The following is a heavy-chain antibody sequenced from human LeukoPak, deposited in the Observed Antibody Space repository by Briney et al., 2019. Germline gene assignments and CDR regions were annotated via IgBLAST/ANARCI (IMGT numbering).Heavy chain of an antibody. CDR1: GGSISSSNW. Sequence: SGTLSLTCAVSGGSISSSNWWSWVRQPPGEGLEWIGQISHSGSTIYNPSLKSRVTISVDTSKNEFSLRLSSVAAADTAVYYCARHGGYDFDYWGQGTLVTVSS. J-gene: IGHJ4*02. V-gene: IGHV4-4*02. CDR3: ARHGGYDFDY. D-gene: IGHD3-16*01. CDR2: ISHSGST.